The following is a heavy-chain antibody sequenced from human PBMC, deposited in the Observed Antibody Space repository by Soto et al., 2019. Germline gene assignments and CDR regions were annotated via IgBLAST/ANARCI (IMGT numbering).Heavy chain of an antibody. J-gene: IGHJ4*02. Sequence: QVQLQQWGAGLLKPSETLSLTCAVYGGSFGGYYWSWIRQPPGQGLEWIGEINHSGSTNYNPSLKSRVTISVDTSKNQFSLQLSSVPAADTAVYYCGSPGYVDYWGQGTLVTVSS. CDR3: GSPGYVDY. CDR2: INHSGST. D-gene: IGHD2-2*01. V-gene: IGHV4-34*01. CDR1: GGSFGGYY.